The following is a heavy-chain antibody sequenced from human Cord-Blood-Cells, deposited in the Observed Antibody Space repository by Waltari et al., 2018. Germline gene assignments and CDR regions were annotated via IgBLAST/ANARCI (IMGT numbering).Heavy chain of an antibody. V-gene: IGHV4-34*01. CDR2: INHSGST. D-gene: IGHD5-12*01. Sequence: QVQLQQWGAGLLKPSETLSLTCAVYGGSFSGYYWSWIRQPPGKGLEWIGEINHSGSTNSHPSRKSRVTISVDTSKNQFSLKLSSVTDADTAVYYCARISSITGSDYWGQGTLVTVSS. CDR3: ARISSITGSDY. CDR1: GGSFSGYY. J-gene: IGHJ4*02.